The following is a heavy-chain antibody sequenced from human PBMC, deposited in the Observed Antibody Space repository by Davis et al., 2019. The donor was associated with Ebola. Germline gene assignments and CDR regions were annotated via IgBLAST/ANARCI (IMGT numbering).Heavy chain of an antibody. CDR2: ISYDGSKK. Sequence: GESLKISCAASGFTFSSYSMNWVRQAPGKGLEWVAVISYDGSKKYYADSVKGRFTISRDNSKNTLYLQMNSLRAEDTAVYYCARDRPEVVAAIPTFYFDYWGQGTLVTVSS. CDR1: GFTFSSYS. J-gene: IGHJ4*02. D-gene: IGHD2-15*01. V-gene: IGHV3-30*03. CDR3: ARDRPEVVAAIPTFYFDY.